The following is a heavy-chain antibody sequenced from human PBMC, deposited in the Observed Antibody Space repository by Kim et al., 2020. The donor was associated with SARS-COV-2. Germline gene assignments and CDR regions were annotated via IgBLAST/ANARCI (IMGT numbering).Heavy chain of an antibody. CDR3: ARHVRGMVREILWFGELFVPDY. CDR1: GGSISSSSYY. J-gene: IGHJ4*02. CDR2: IYYSGST. D-gene: IGHD3-10*01. Sequence: SETLSLTCTVSGGSISSSSYYWGWIRQPPGKGLEWIGSIYYSGSTYYNPSLKSRVTISVDTSKNQFSLKLSSVTAADTAVYYCARHVRGMVREILWFGELFVPDYWGQGTLVTVSS. V-gene: IGHV4-39*01.